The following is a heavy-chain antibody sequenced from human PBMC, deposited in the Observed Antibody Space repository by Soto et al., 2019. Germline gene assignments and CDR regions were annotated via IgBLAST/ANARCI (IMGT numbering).Heavy chain of an antibody. CDR3: AREPYSYYYDSSGLGSEYFQH. Sequence: SVKVSCKASGGTFSSYAISWVRQAPGQGLEWMGGIIPIFGTANYAQKFQGRVTIAADKSTSTAYMELSSLRSEDTAVYYCAREPYSYYYDSSGLGSEYFQHWGQGTLVTVSS. V-gene: IGHV1-69*06. CDR1: GGTFSSYA. D-gene: IGHD3-22*01. J-gene: IGHJ1*01. CDR2: IIPIFGTA.